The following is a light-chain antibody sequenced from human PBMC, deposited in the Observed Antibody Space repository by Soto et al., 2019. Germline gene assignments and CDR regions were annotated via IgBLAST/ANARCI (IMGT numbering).Light chain of an antibody. CDR2: GAS. Sequence: IVLTQSPGTLSLSPGERATLSCRASQSVTTQLAWYQQKPGQAPRLIIHGASSRATGVPDRITGSGSGTDFTLSISRLEPEDFAVYYCQQYGISPTFGQGTRLEIK. J-gene: IGKJ5*01. CDR3: QQYGISPT. CDR1: QSVTTQ. V-gene: IGKV3-20*01.